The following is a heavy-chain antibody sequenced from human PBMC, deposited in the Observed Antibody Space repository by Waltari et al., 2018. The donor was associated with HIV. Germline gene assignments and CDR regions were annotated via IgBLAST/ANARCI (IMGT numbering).Heavy chain of an antibody. CDR1: GYTFNSYD. CDR2: ITAYNGNT. V-gene: IGHV1-18*01. D-gene: IGHD3-9*01. Sequence: QVKLEQSGPEVKKPGASVKVSCKASGYTFNSYDITCVRQDPGQGLEWMVRITAYNGNTNYAQRLQGRGTMTTDTSTSTAYMEVRSLRSDDTAVYYCARKYYDILSGYYTIDYWGQGTLVTVSS. CDR3: ARKYYDILSGYYTIDY. J-gene: IGHJ4*02.